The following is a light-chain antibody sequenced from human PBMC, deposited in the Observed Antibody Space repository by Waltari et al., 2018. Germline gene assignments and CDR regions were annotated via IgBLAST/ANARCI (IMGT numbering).Light chain of an antibody. V-gene: IGLV4-69*02. J-gene: IGLJ2*01. CDR3: QTWGTGIRV. CDR2: VNSGGSH. Sequence: QLVLTQSPSASASLGASVKLTCTLSSGHSSYAIAWHQQQPEKGPRYLMKVNSGGSHNKGRGVPDRFSGSSSGAERDLTIASLQSEDEADYYCQTWGTGIRVFGGGTKLTVL. CDR1: SGHSSYA.